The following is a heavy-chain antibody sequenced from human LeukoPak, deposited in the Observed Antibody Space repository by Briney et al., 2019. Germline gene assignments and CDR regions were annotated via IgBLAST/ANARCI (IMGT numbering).Heavy chain of an antibody. CDR1: GFTLSSYA. Sequence: PGGSLRLSCAASGFTLSSYAMSWVRQAPGKGLEWVSTISGSGAYTYYADSVKGRFTISRDNSKNTLYLQMNSLRAEDTAVYYCAKYCASGSYYKSPHWGQSTLITVSS. CDR3: AKYCASGSYYKSPH. CDR2: ISGSGAYT. J-gene: IGHJ1*01. V-gene: IGHV3-23*01. D-gene: IGHD3-10*01.